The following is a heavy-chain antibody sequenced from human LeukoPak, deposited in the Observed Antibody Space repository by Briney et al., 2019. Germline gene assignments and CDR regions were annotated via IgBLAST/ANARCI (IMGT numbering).Heavy chain of an antibody. CDR3: TRRGLGRFYLTDAFDI. Sequence: GGSLRLSCTASGFTFGDYAMSWVRQAPGKGLEWVGFIRSKAYGGTTEYAASVKGRFTVSRDDSKSIAYLQMNSLKTEDTAVYYCTRRGLGRFYLTDAFDIWGQGTMVTVSS. J-gene: IGHJ3*02. D-gene: IGHD3-3*01. CDR1: GFTFGDYA. CDR2: IRSKAYGGTT. V-gene: IGHV3-49*04.